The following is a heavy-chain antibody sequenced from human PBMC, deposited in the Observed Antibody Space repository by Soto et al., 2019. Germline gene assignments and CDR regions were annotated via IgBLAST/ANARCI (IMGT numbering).Heavy chain of an antibody. J-gene: IGHJ5*02. Sequence: PSETLSLTCAVYGGSFSGYYWTWIRQPPGTGLEWIGEINHSGSTYYNPSLKSRVTISVDRSKNQFSLKLSSVTAADTAVYYCARAIGGGFDPWGQGTLVTVSS. D-gene: IGHD3-16*01. CDR2: INHSGST. CDR1: GGSFSGYY. CDR3: ARAIGGGFDP. V-gene: IGHV4-34*01.